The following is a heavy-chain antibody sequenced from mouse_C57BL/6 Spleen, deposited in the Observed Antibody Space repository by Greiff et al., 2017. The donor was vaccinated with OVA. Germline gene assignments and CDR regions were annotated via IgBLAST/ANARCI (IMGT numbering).Heavy chain of an antibody. CDR2: IYPGNSDT. V-gene: IGHV1-5*01. CDR1: GYTFTSYW. CDR3: TREGLLRYGDYAMDY. Sequence: DVQLQESGTVLARPGASVKMSCKTSGYTFTSYWMHWVKQRPGQGLEWIGAIYPGNSDTSYNQKFKGKAKLTAVTSASTAYMELSSLTNEDSAVYYCTREGLLRYGDYAMDYWGQGTSVTVSS. J-gene: IGHJ4*01. D-gene: IGHD1-1*01.